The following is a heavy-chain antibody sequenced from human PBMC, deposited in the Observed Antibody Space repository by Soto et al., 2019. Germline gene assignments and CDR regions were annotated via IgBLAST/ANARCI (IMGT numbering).Heavy chain of an antibody. CDR1: GFTFDDYA. V-gene: IGHV3-43D*04. J-gene: IGHJ4*02. CDR3: AKDGGYRDSWFGYSDY. CDR2: ITRDGATT. Sequence: EVQLVESGGVVVQFGGSLRLSCAASGFTFDDYAMHWVRQAPGKGLEWVSLITRDGATTFYGDSVKGRFTISSDNSKNSLYLQMNSLRPDDTALYYCAKDGGYRDSWFGYSDYWGQGTLVTVSS. D-gene: IGHD6-13*01.